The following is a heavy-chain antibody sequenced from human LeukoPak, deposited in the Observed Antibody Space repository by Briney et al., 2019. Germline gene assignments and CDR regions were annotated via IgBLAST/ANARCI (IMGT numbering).Heavy chain of an antibody. CDR1: GFTFINYA. J-gene: IGHJ6*02. Sequence: GGSLRLSCAASGFTFINYAMSWVRQAPGKGLEWVSAISGSGGSTYYADSVKGRFAISRDNSKNTLYLQMNSLRAEDTAVYYCAKGLRDSSGYYPPHYGMDVWGQGTTVTVSS. CDR2: ISGSGGST. D-gene: IGHD3-22*01. V-gene: IGHV3-23*01. CDR3: AKGLRDSSGYYPPHYGMDV.